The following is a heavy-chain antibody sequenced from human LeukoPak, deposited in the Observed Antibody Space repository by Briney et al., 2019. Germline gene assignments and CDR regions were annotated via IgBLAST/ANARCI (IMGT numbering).Heavy chain of an antibody. Sequence: GASVKVSCKASGGTFSSYAISWVRQAPGQGLEWMGGIIPIFGTANYAQKFQGRVTITADESKSTAYMELSSLRSEDTAVYYCARTTVVTPYSHAFDIWGQGTMVTVSS. D-gene: IGHD4-23*01. CDR2: IIPIFGTA. CDR1: GGTFSSYA. CDR3: ARTTVVTPYSHAFDI. J-gene: IGHJ3*02. V-gene: IGHV1-69*13.